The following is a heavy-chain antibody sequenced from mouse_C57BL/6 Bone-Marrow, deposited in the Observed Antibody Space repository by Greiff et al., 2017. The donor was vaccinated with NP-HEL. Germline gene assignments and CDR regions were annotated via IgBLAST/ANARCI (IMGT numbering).Heavy chain of an antibody. CDR1: GYTFTSYW. CDR3: ANSNYEGLYAMDY. CDR2: IHPSDSDT. V-gene: IGHV1-74*01. Sequence: QVQLQQPGAELVKPGASVKVSCKASGYTFTSYWMHWVKQRPGQGLEWIGRIHPSDSDTNYNQKFKGKATLTVDKSSSTANMQLSSLTSEDSAVYYCANSNYEGLYAMDYWGQGTSVTVSS. J-gene: IGHJ4*01. D-gene: IGHD2-5*01.